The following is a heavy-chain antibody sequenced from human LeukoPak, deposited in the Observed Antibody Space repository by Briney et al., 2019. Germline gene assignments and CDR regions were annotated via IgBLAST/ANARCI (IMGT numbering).Heavy chain of an antibody. CDR2: ISGSGGST. Sequence: PGGSLRLSCAASGFTFSSYAMSWVRQAPGKGLEWVSAISGSGGSTYYADSVKGRFTISRDNSENTLYLQMNSLRAEDTAVYYCAKDHTLTGYYDSSGPDAFDIWGQGTMVTVSS. CDR1: GFTFSSYA. J-gene: IGHJ3*02. V-gene: IGHV3-23*01. CDR3: AKDHTLTGYYDSSGPDAFDI. D-gene: IGHD3-22*01.